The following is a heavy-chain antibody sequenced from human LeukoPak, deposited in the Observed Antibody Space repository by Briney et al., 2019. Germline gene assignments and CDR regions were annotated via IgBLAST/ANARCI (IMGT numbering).Heavy chain of an antibody. J-gene: IGHJ6*02. CDR3: ARERYCSGGSCYYGMDV. CDR1: GFTFSSCS. CDR2: ISSSSSYI. D-gene: IGHD2-15*01. V-gene: IGHV3-21*01. Sequence: GGSLRLSCAASGFTFSSCSMNWVRQAPGKGLEWLSSISSSSSYIYYADSVKGRFTISRDNAKNSLYLQMNSLRAEDTAVYYCARERYCSGGSCYYGMDVWGQGTTVTVSS.